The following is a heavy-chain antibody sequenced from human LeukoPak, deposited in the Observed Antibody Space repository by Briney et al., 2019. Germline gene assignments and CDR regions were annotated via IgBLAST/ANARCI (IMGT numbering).Heavy chain of an antibody. D-gene: IGHD6-13*01. CDR3: ARVTEEYSSSWYLYYYYYYMDV. J-gene: IGHJ6*03. V-gene: IGHV3-48*03. Sequence: GGSLRLSCAASGFTFSSYEMHWVRQAPGMGLEWVSYISSSGSTIYYADSVKGRFTISRDNAKNSLYLQMNSLRAEDTAVYYCARVTEEYSSSWYLYYYYYYMDVWGKGTTVTISS. CDR2: ISSSGSTI. CDR1: GFTFSSYE.